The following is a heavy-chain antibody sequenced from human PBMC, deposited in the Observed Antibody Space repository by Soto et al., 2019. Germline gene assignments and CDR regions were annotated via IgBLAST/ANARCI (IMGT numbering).Heavy chain of an antibody. CDR2: IYYSGST. V-gene: IGHV4-59*01. J-gene: IGHJ4*02. D-gene: IGHD2-15*01. CDR1: GGSISSYY. Sequence: SETLSLTCTVSGGSISSYYWSWIRQPPGKGLEWIGYIYYSGSTNYNPSLKSRVTISVDTSKNQFSLKLSSVTAADTAVYYCARSSPFFDYWGQGTLVTVSS. CDR3: ARSSPFFDY.